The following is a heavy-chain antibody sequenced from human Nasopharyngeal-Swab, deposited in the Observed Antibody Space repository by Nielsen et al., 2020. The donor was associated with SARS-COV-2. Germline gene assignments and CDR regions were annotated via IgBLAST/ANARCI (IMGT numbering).Heavy chain of an antibody. D-gene: IGHD3-22*01. V-gene: IGHV3-74*01. CDR2: INSDGSST. CDR1: GFTFSSYS. CDR3: AREEFGGYDSSGYAYSYYFDY. J-gene: IGHJ4*02. Sequence: GESLKISCAASGFTFSSYSMNWVRQAPGKGLVWVSRINSDGSSTSYADSVKGRFTISRDNAKNTLYLQMNSLRAEDTAVYYCAREEFGGYDSSGYAYSYYFDYWGQGTLVTVSS.